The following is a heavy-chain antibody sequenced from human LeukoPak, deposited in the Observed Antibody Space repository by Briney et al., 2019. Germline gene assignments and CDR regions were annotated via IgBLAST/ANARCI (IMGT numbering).Heavy chain of an antibody. CDR1: GYTFTSYD. J-gene: IGHJ6*02. D-gene: IGHD2-2*01. CDR2: MNPNSGNT. CDR3: ARFSCSSTSCYGVFLLAYYYYGMDV. Sequence: ASVKVSCKASGYTFTSYDINWVRQATGQGLEWMGWMNPNSGNTGYAQKFQGRVTMTRNTSISTAYMELSSLRSEDTAVYYCARFSCSSTSCYGVFLLAYYYYGMDVWGQGTTVTVSS. V-gene: IGHV1-8*01.